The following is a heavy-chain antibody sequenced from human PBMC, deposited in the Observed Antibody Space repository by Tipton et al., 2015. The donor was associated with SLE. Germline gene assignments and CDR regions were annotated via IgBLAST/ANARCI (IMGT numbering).Heavy chain of an antibody. D-gene: IGHD5-12*01. CDR1: GDSISGGAHY. CDR3: AGLRAWGVSY. Sequence: TLSLTCTVSGDSISGGAHYWSWIRQAPGKGLEWIGHVYYSGTTNYSPSLKSRATISIDTSKNQFSLEVTAVSDADTALYYCAGLRAWGVSYWGQGIRVTVSP. CDR2: VYYSGTT. J-gene: IGHJ4*02. V-gene: IGHV4-61*08.